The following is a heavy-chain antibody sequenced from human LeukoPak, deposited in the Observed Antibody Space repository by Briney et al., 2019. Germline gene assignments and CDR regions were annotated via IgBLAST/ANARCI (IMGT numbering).Heavy chain of an antibody. V-gene: IGHV1-8*01. CDR2: MNPNSGNT. D-gene: IGHD2-15*01. Sequence: ASVKVSCKAPGYTFTSYDINWVRQASGQGLEWMGWMNPNSGNTASAQKFQGRVTMTRNTSISTAYMELTGLRSEDTAMYFCARKGLLGSGKPWFDPWGQGTLVTVSS. CDR3: ARKGLLGSGKPWFDP. J-gene: IGHJ5*02. CDR1: GYTFTSYD.